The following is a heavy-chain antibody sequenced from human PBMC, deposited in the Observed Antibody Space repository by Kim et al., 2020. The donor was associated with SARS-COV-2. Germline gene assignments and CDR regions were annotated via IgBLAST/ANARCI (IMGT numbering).Heavy chain of an antibody. V-gene: IGHV3-23*01. CDR2: ISGSGGST. CDR3: AKDLEGSGSDSGGLYYYYYYGMDV. Sequence: GGSLRLSCAASGFTFSSYAMNWVRQAPGKGLEWVSAISGSGGSTYYADSVKGRFTISRDNSKNTLYVQMSSLRAEDTAVYYCAKDLEGSGSDSGGLYYYYYYGMDVWGQGTTVTVSS. D-gene: IGHD3-10*01. CDR1: GFTFSSYA. J-gene: IGHJ6*02.